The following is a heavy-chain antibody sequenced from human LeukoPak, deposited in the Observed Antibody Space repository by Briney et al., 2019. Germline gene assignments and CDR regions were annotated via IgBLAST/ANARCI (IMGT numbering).Heavy chain of an antibody. CDR1: GYTFTSDG. J-gene: IGHJ6*02. V-gene: IGHV1-18*01. Sequence: ASVKVSCKASGYTFTSDGISWVRQAPGQGLEWMGWISAYNGNTNYAQKLQGRVTMTTDTSTSTAYMELRSLRSDDTAVYYCARDPDYDILTGWGYYYYGMDVWGQGTTVTVSS. CDR3: ARDPDYDILTGWGYYYYGMDV. D-gene: IGHD3-9*01. CDR2: ISAYNGNT.